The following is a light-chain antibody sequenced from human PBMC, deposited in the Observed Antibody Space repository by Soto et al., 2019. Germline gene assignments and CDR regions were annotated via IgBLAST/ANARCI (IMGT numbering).Light chain of an antibody. CDR1: ISNLGSNF. CDR2: RND. V-gene: IGLV1-47*01. CDR3: AAWDDSLSGVV. Sequence: QSVLTQPPSASGTPGQRVTISCSGGISNLGSNFVFWYQQLPGAAPKLLISRNDQRPSGVPDRFSGSKSGTSASLAISGLRSEDEADYHCAAWDDSLSGVVFGGGTKLTVL. J-gene: IGLJ3*02.